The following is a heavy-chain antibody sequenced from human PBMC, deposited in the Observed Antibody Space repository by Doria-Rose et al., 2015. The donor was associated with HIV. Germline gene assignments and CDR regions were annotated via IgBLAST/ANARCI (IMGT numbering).Heavy chain of an antibody. Sequence: QVQLVQSGAEVKKPGASAKVSCKASGYTFTSYDINWMRQATGQGLEWMGWMNPNSGNTDYAQRFQGRVTMTRNTSISTAYMELSSLGSEDTAVYYCARGQLAEFDYWGQGTLVTVSS. V-gene: IGHV1-8*02. CDR1: GYTFTSYD. J-gene: IGHJ4*02. D-gene: IGHD2-2*01. CDR2: MNPNSGNT. CDR3: ARGQLAEFDY.